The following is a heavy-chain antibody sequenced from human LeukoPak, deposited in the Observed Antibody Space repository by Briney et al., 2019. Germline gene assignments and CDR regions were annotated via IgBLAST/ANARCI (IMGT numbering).Heavy chain of an antibody. CDR1: GFTFSNYG. J-gene: IGHJ5*02. V-gene: IGHV3-7*01. D-gene: IGHD6-19*01. Sequence: GGSLRLSCAASGFTFSNYGMHWVRQAPGKGLEWVANIKQDGSEKYYVDSVKGRFTISRDNAKNSLYLQMNSLRAEDTAVYYCARAVSSGWYFDPWGQGTLVTVSS. CDR3: ARAVSSGWYFDP. CDR2: IKQDGSEK.